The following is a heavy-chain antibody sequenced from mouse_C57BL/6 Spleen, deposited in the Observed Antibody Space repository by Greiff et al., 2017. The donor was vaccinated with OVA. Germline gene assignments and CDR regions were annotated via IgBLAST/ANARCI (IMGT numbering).Heavy chain of an antibody. CDR1: GFTFSDYY. CDR2: ISNGGGST. V-gene: IGHV5-12*01. J-gene: IGHJ2*01. D-gene: IGHD1-1*01. Sequence: EVKLVESGGGLVQPGGSLKLSCAASGFTFSDYYMYWVRQTPEKRLEWVAYISNGGGSTYYPDTVKGRFTISRDNAKNTLYLQMSRLKSEDTAMYYCARRDYYGSSFDYWGQGTTLTVSS. CDR3: ARRDYYGSSFDY.